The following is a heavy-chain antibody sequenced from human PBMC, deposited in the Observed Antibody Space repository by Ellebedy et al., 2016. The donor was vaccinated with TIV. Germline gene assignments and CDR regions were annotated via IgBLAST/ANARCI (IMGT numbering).Heavy chain of an antibody. CDR3: AKVPLRTLPDDFDI. V-gene: IGHV3-48*01. CDR1: GFTFSNYN. Sequence: GESLKISCAASGFTFSNYNMNWVRQAPGKGLEWVSYISSSSSTIYYADSVKGRFTIPRDNAKNSLYLQMNSLRADDTAAYYCAKVPLRTLPDDFDIWGQGTMVTVSS. J-gene: IGHJ3*02. CDR2: ISSSSSTI. D-gene: IGHD1-26*01.